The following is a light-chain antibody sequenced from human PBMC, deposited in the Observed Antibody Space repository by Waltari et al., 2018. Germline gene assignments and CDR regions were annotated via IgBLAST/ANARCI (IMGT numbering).Light chain of an antibody. CDR2: ADS. CDR1: QSIRNY. V-gene: IGKV1-39*01. Sequence: DIQMTQSPSSLSASVGDRVTITCRASQSIRNYLNWAQQKPGKVPELLIYADSSLQGGVPSRFSGSGSGTEFTLTISSLQPEDFATYYCQQSYSSPYTFGQGTTLHIK. CDR3: QQSYSSPYT. J-gene: IGKJ2*01.